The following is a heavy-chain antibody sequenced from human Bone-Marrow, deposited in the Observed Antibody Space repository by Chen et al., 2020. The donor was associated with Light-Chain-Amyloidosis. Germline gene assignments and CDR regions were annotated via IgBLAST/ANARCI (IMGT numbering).Heavy chain of an antibody. J-gene: IGHJ3*02. V-gene: IGHV4-39*01. Sequence: QLQLQESGPGLVKPSETLSLTCTVSGGSISSSSHYWGWIHQPPGKGLEWIGSIYYSGSTYYNPSLKSRVTISVDTSKNQFSLKLSSVTAADTAVYYCETQSIRNAFDIWGQGTMVTVSS. D-gene: IGHD6-6*01. CDR2: IYYSGST. CDR1: GGSISSSSHY. CDR3: ETQSIRNAFDI.